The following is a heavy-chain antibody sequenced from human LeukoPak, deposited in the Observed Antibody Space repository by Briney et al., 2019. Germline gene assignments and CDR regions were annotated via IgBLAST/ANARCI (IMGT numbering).Heavy chain of an antibody. Sequence: GGSLRLSCAASGFTFDDYAMHWVRKAPGKGLEWVSLISGDGGSTYYADSVKGRFTISRDNSKNSLYLQMNSLRTEDTALYYCAKDIGRRITMVRAHSGTFDYWGQGTLVTVSS. CDR1: GFTFDDYA. V-gene: IGHV3-43*02. CDR3: AKDIGRRITMVRAHSGTFDY. CDR2: ISGDGGST. J-gene: IGHJ4*02. D-gene: IGHD3-10*01.